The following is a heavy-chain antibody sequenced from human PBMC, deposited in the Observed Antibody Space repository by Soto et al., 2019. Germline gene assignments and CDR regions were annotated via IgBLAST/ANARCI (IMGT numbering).Heavy chain of an antibody. CDR1: GFTVSGNY. D-gene: IGHD3-10*01. J-gene: IGHJ6*02. CDR3: ARGLYGSASWCYYGMDV. V-gene: IGHV3-53*01. CDR2: IYSDGGT. Sequence: EVQLVESGGGMIQPGGSLRLSCAASGFTVSGNYMSWVRQAPGKGLEWVSVIYSDGGTDYADSVKGRFTISRDNSKNTLYLQMNSLRAEDTAVFYFARGLYGSASWCYYGMDVWGQGTTVTVAS.